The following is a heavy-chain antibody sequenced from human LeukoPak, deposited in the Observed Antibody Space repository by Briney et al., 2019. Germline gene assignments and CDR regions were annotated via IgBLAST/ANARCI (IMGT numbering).Heavy chain of an antibody. CDR3: ARSDYDFWSGYFPTTHDAFDI. V-gene: IGHV4-59*01. CDR1: GGSISSYY. D-gene: IGHD3-3*01. Sequence: SETLSLTCTVSGGSISSYYWSWIRQPPGKGLEWIGYIYYSGSTNYNPSLKSRVTISVDTSKNQFSLKLSSVTAADTAVYYCARSDYDFWSGYFPTTHDAFDIWGQGTMVTVSS. CDR2: IYYSGST. J-gene: IGHJ3*02.